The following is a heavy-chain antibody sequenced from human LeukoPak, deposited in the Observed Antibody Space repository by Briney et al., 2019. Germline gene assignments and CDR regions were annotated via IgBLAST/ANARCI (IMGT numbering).Heavy chain of an antibody. V-gene: IGHV4-34*01. J-gene: IGHJ4*02. CDR1: GGSFSGYY. Sequence: SETLSLTCAVYGGSFSGYYWSWIRQPPGKGLEWIGEINHSGSTNYNPSLKSRVTISVDTSKNQFSLKLSSVTAADTAVYYCARDKRHSSGWYDYWGQGTLVTVSS. CDR2: INHSGST. D-gene: IGHD6-19*01. CDR3: ARDKRHSSGWYDY.